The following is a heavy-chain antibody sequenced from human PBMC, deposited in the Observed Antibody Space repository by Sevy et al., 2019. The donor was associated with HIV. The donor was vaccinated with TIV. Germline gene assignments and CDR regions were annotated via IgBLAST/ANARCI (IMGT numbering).Heavy chain of an antibody. CDR2: VSWNSNNI. J-gene: IGHJ4*02. D-gene: IGHD1-26*01. Sequence: GGSLRLSCAASGFTFDNYAMHWVRQAPGKGLEWVSGVSWNSNNIGYADSVKGRFTISRDNAKNSLYLQMNSLRAEDTALYYCAKDPLPGGRFLSSEYWGQGTLVTVSS. V-gene: IGHV3-9*01. CDR1: GFTFDNYA. CDR3: AKDPLPGGRFLSSEY.